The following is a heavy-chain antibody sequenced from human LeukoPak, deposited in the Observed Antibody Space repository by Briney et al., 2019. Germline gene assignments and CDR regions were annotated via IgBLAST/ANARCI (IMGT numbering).Heavy chain of an antibody. J-gene: IGHJ4*02. CDR2: ISGGGGST. CDR3: AKDFHHPASYLFDY. CDR1: EFTFDNFA. V-gene: IGHV3-23*01. D-gene: IGHD1-26*01. Sequence: GGSLRLSCVASEFTFDNFAMSWVRQAPGKGLEWVSAISGGGGSTYFADSVKGRFTISRDNSKNTVYLQLSSLRVEDTALYYCAKDFHHPASYLFDYWGQGTLVTVSS.